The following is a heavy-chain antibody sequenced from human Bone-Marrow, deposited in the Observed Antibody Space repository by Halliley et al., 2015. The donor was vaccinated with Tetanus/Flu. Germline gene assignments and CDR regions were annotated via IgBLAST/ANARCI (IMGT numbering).Heavy chain of an antibody. J-gene: IGHJ5*02. CDR2: IDPSDSFP. V-gene: IGHV5-10-1*01. Sequence: RIDPSDSFPYYSPSFQGHVTISVDRSISTAYLQWPSLKTSDTGMYFCARHSVGTSWGDYFDPWGQGTLVTVSS. CDR3: ARHSVGTSWGDYFDP. D-gene: IGHD3-16*01.